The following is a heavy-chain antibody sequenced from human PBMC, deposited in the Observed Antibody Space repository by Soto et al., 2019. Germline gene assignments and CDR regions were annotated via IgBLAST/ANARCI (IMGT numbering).Heavy chain of an antibody. CDR1: GFTFSSYA. V-gene: IGHV3-23*01. Sequence: EVQLLESGGGLVQPGGSLRLSCAASGFTFSSYAMSWVRQAPGKGLEWVSAISGSGGSTYYADSVKGRFTISRDNSKNTLYLQMTSLRAEETAVYYCAKDQGFLEWLLSENWGQGTLVTVSS. CDR3: AKDQGFLEWLLSEN. D-gene: IGHD3-3*01. J-gene: IGHJ4*02. CDR2: ISGSGGST.